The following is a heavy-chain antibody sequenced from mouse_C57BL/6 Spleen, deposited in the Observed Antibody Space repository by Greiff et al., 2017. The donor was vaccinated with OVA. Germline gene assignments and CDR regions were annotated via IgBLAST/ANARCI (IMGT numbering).Heavy chain of an antibody. V-gene: IGHV1-82*01. D-gene: IGHD2-12*01. J-gene: IGHJ4*01. CDR3: ARGDDDYAMDY. Sequence: QVQLQQSGPELVKPGASVKISCKASGYAFSSSWMNWVKQRPGKGLEWIGRIYPGDGDTTYNGKFKGKATLTADKSSSTAYMQLSSLTSEDSAVYFCARGDDDYAMDYWGQGTSVTVSS. CDR1: GYAFSSSW. CDR2: IYPGDGDT.